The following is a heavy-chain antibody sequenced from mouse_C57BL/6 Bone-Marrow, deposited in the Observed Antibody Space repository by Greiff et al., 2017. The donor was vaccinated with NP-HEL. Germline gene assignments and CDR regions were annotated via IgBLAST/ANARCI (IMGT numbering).Heavy chain of an antibody. CDR2: INPGSGGT. V-gene: IGHV1-54*01. D-gene: IGHD2-4*01. CDR3: ARDPYDYDGYFDV. J-gene: IGHJ1*03. Sequence: QVQLQQSGAELVRPGTSVKVSCKASGYAFTNYLIEWVKQRPGQGLEWIGVINPGSGGTNYNEKFKGKATLTADKSASTAYMQLSSLTSEESAVYFCARDPYDYDGYFDVWGTGTTVTVSS. CDR1: GYAFTNYL.